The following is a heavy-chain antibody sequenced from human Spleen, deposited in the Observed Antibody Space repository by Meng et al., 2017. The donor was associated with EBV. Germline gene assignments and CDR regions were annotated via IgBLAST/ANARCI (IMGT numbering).Heavy chain of an antibody. CDR2: INQSGST. D-gene: IGHD3-3*01. J-gene: IGHJ4*02. CDR3: AREAGPFFGVIVYDS. CDR1: GGSLRGYY. Sequence: LKQWSEGLFKPSERLSLTCGVSGGSLRGYYWTWFRQSPGQGLELIGDINQSGSTNYNPSLKSRVTVSVDTSKNQFSLRVTSVTAADSALYYCAREAGPFFGVIVYDSWGQGTLVTVSS. V-gene: IGHV4-34*01.